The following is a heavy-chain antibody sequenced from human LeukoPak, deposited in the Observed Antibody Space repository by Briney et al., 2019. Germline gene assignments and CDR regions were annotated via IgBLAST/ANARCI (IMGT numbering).Heavy chain of an antibody. Sequence: SETLSLTCTVSGYSISSGYYWGWIRPPPGKGLEWIGSIYHSGSTYYNPSLKSRVTISVDTSKNQFSLKLSSVTAADTAVYYCARGPNTVTTNSWFDPWGQGTLVTVSS. CDR2: IYHSGST. CDR3: ARGPNTVTTNSWFDP. V-gene: IGHV4-38-2*02. D-gene: IGHD4-17*01. CDR1: GYSISSGYY. J-gene: IGHJ5*02.